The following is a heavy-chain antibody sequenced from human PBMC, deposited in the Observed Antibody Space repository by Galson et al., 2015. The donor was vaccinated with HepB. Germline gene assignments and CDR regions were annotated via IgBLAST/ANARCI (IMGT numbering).Heavy chain of an antibody. CDR2: ISYDGSNK. Sequence: SLRLSCAASGFTFSSYGMHWVRQAPGKGLEWVAVISYDGSNKYYADSVKGRFTISRDNSKNTLYLQMNSLRAEDTAVYYCAKDPFTAAADEGLQFTNNWFDPWGQGTLVTVSS. CDR1: GFTFSSYG. CDR3: AKDPFTAAADEGLQFTNNWFDP. V-gene: IGHV3-30*18. D-gene: IGHD6-13*01. J-gene: IGHJ5*02.